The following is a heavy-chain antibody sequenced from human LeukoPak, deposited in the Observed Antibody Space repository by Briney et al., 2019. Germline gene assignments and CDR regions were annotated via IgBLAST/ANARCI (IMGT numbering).Heavy chain of an antibody. CDR1: GASISDYY. CDR3: ARGHRGLGY. CDR2: IYYTGTT. J-gene: IGHJ4*02. Sequence: SETLSLTCTVSGASISDYYWSWIRQPPGKGLEWIGYIYYTGTTNYNPSLKSRVTISVDTSKNQFSLKLTSVTAADTAVYYCARGHRGLGYWGQGILVSVSS. V-gene: IGHV4-59*01.